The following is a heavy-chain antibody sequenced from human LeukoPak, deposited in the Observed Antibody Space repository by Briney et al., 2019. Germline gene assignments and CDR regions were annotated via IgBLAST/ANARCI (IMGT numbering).Heavy chain of an antibody. CDR1: GFTFSSYW. D-gene: IGHD6-19*01. J-gene: IGHJ4*02. CDR3: ARGGDSSGFDY. V-gene: IGHV3-7*01. Sequence: GGSLRLSCAASGFTFSSYWMNWARQAPGKGLEWVASINHNGNVNYYVDSVKGRFTISRDNAKNSLYLQMNSLRAEDTAVYYCARGGDSSGFDYWGQGTLVTVSS. CDR2: INHNGNVN.